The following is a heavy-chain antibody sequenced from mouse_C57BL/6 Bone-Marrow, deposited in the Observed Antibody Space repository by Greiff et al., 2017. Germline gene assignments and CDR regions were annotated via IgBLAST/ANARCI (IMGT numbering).Heavy chain of an antibody. D-gene: IGHD2-2*01. CDR1: GYTFTSYW. V-gene: IGHV1-50*01. Sequence: VQLQQPGAELVKPGASVKLSCKASGYTFTSYWMQWVKQRPGQGLEWIGEIDPSDGYTNYNQKFKGKATLTVDTSSSTAYMQLSSLTSEDSAVYYCARGLRRRGAGFAYWGQGTLVTVSA. J-gene: IGHJ3*01. CDR3: ARGLRRRGAGFAY. CDR2: IDPSDGYT.